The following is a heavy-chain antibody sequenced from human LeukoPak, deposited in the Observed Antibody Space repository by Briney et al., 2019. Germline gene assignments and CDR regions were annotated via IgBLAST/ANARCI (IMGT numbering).Heavy chain of an antibody. D-gene: IGHD4-17*01. CDR2: IKIKTDGGTT. CDR1: GFTFSSYA. CDR3: TTGVTTLDDAFDI. Sequence: GGSLRLSCAASGFTFSSYAMHWVRQAPGKGLEWVGRIKIKTDGGTTDYAAPVKGRFTISRDDSKNTLYLQMNSLKTEDTAVYYCTTGVTTLDDAFDIWGQGTMVTVSS. J-gene: IGHJ3*02. V-gene: IGHV3-15*01.